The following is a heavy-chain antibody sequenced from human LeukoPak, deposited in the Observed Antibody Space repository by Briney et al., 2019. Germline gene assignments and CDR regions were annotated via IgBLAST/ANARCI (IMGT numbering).Heavy chain of an antibody. V-gene: IGHV4-4*07. J-gene: IGHJ6*03. CDR1: GGPISTYH. CDR2: IYTSGST. CDR3: ARAQGLDGYNSDYYYYMDV. D-gene: IGHD5-24*01. Sequence: SETLSLTCSVSGGPISTYHWSWIRQPAGKGLEWIGRIYTSGSTNYNPSLKSRVTISVDTSKNQFSLKLSSVTAADTAVYYCARAQGLDGYNSDYYYYMDVWGKGTTVTVSS.